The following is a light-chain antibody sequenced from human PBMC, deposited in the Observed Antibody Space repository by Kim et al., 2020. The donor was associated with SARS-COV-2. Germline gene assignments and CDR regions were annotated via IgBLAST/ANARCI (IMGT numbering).Light chain of an antibody. CDR2: DKN. Sequence: SSELTQDPAVSVALGQTVRITCQGDSLRSYYASWYQHKPGQAPVLVIYDKNNRPSGIPDRFSGSSPGNTASLTITGAQAEDEADYYCNSRDSSGNHLSVV. CDR1: SLRSYY. CDR3: NSRDSSGNHLSVV. V-gene: IGLV3-19*01. J-gene: IGLJ2*01.